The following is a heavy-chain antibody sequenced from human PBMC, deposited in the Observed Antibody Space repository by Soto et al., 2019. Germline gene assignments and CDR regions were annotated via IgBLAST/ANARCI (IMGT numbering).Heavy chain of an antibody. CDR1: CYSISSGYY. CDR2: IYHSGST. Sequence: SETLSLTCAVSCYSISSGYYWGWIRQPPGKGLEWIGSIYHSGSTYYNPSLKSRVTISVDTSKNQFSLKLSSVTAADTAVYYCARDGSGLLYDSSGYYLPNDAFDIWGQGTMVTVSS. J-gene: IGHJ3*02. D-gene: IGHD3-22*01. CDR3: ARDGSGLLYDSSGYYLPNDAFDI. V-gene: IGHV4-38-2*02.